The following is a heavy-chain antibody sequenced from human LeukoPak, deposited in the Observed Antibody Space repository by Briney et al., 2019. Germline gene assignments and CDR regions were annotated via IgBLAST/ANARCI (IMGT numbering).Heavy chain of an antibody. V-gene: IGHV4-39*07. J-gene: IGHJ4*02. CDR3: ARDRLDDILTGYYFFDY. D-gene: IGHD3-9*01. CDR2: IYYSGST. CDR1: GGSISSSSYY. Sequence: SETLSLTCTVSGGSISSSSYYWGWIRQPPGKGLEWIGSIYYSGSTYYNPSLKSRVTISVDTSKNQFSLKLNSVTAADTAVYYCARDRLDDILTGYYFFDYWGQGTLVTVSS.